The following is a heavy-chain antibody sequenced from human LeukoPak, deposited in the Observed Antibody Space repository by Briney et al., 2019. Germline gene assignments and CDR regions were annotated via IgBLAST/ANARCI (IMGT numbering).Heavy chain of an antibody. V-gene: IGHV4-61*02. CDR3: ASLYRAGYYMDV. Sequence: PSQTLSLTCTVSSGSISSGSYYWSWIRQPAGKGLEWIGRIYTSGSTNYNPSLKSRVTISVDTSKNQFSLKLSSVTAADTAVYYCASLYRAGYYMDVWGKGTTVTVSS. D-gene: IGHD6-19*01. CDR1: SGSISSGSYY. CDR2: IYTSGST. J-gene: IGHJ6*03.